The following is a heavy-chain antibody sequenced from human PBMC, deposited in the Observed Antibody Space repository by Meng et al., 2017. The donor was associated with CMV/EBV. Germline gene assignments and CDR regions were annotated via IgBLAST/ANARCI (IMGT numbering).Heavy chain of an antibody. Sequence: SVKVSCKASGGTFSSYAISWVRQAPGQGLEWMGGIIPILGIANYAQKFQGRVTMTEDTSTDTAYMELSSLRSEDTAVYYCATAAGSRAPGGAFDIWGQGTMVTVSS. V-gene: IGHV1-69*10. CDR1: GGTFSSYA. D-gene: IGHD2-2*01. CDR2: IIPILGIA. CDR3: ATAAGSRAPGGAFDI. J-gene: IGHJ3*02.